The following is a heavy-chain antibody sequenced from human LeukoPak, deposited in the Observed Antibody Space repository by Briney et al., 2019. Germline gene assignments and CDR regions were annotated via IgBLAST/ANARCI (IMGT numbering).Heavy chain of an antibody. V-gene: IGHV4-59*08. CDR3: ARHPFATPFDY. J-gene: IGHJ4*02. D-gene: IGHD2-15*01. CDR1: GGSISDNY. CDR2: AYYSGHT. Sequence: SETLSLTCTVSGGSISDNYWSWIRQPPGKGLEWIGYAYYSGHTNYNSSLKSRVTMSLDTSKSQFSLRLSSVTAADTAVYFCARHPFATPFDYWGPGTLVSVSS.